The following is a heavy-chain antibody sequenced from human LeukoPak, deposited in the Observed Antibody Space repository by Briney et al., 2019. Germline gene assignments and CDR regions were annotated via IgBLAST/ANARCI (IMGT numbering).Heavy chain of an antibody. CDR3: ARAFSSSSSGFDY. CDR1: GFTFSSYE. D-gene: IGHD6-6*01. V-gene: IGHV3-48*03. Sequence: GGSLRLSCAASGFTFSSYEMNWVRQAPGKGLDWVSYISSSGSAIYYADSVKGRFTISRDNAKNSLYLQMNSLRAEDTAVYYCARAFSSSSSGFDYWGQGTLVTGSS. J-gene: IGHJ4*02. CDR2: ISSSGSAI.